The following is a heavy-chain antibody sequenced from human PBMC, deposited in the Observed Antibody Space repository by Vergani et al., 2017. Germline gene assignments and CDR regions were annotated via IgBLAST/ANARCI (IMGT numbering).Heavy chain of an antibody. D-gene: IGHD1-1*01. J-gene: IGHJ6*03. CDR3: ASSDARLERRDYYYYYMDV. CDR1: GFTFTNYA. V-gene: IGHV3-23*01. CDR2: ISGSGNST. Sequence: EVQLLESGGGLVQPGGSLRLSCAASGFTFTNYAMSWVRQAPGKGLEWVSAISGSGNSTYYADSVKGRFTISRDNSKNTLYLQMNSLRAEDTAIYYCASSDARLERRDYYYYYMDVWGKGTTVTVSS.